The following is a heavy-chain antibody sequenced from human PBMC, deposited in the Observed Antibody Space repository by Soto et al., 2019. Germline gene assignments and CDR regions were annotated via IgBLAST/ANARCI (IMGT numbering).Heavy chain of an antibody. Sequence: QVQLVQSGAEVKKPGSSVKVSCKASGGTFSSYAISWVRQAPVQGLEWMGGIIPIFGTANYAQKFQGRVTITADKSPSTAYMELSSLRSEDTAVYYCARVGLLGAPVEGMDVWGQGTTVTVSS. CDR3: ARVGLLGAPVEGMDV. J-gene: IGHJ6*02. CDR2: IIPIFGTA. CDR1: GGTFSSYA. V-gene: IGHV1-69*06. D-gene: IGHD1-26*01.